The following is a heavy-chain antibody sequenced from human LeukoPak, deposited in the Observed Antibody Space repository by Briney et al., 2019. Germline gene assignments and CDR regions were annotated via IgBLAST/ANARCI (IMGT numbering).Heavy chain of an antibody. CDR3: ATLGVTYCSSTSCPDY. J-gene: IGHJ4*02. D-gene: IGHD2-2*01. CDR1: GFTFATYT. V-gene: IGHV3-21*01. Sequence: GGSLRLSCAASGFTFATYTFNWVRQAPGKGLEWVASISATQTYIYYADSVKGRFTISRDNAKNSLYLQMNSLRAEDTAVYYCATLGVTYCSSTSCPDYWGQGTLVTVSS. CDR2: ISATQTYI.